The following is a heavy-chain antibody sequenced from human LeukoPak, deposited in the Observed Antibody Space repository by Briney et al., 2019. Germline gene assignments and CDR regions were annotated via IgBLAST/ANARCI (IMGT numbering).Heavy chain of an antibody. Sequence: GGSLRLSCAASGFAFSTFSMNWVRQAPGKGLEWVSSISSSGTYIYYADSVRGRFTISRDNAKNSLYLRMNSLRAEDTAVYYCAKATFASSWNLYFDYWGQGTLVTVSS. CDR1: GFAFSTFS. V-gene: IGHV3-21*01. J-gene: IGHJ4*02. CDR2: ISSSGTYI. CDR3: AKATFASSWNLYFDY. D-gene: IGHD6-13*01.